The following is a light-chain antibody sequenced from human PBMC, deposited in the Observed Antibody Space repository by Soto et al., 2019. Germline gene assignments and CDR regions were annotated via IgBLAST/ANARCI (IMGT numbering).Light chain of an antibody. CDR3: QSYDSSLSVLV. Sequence: QSVLTQPPSVCGAPGQRVTISCTGSSSNIGAGYDVHWYQQLPGTAPKLLIYGNSKRPSGIPDRFSASKSGTSASLAITGLQAEDEADYYCQSYDSSLSVLVFGGGTKLTVL. J-gene: IGLJ2*01. CDR2: GNS. V-gene: IGLV1-40*01. CDR1: SSNIGAGYD.